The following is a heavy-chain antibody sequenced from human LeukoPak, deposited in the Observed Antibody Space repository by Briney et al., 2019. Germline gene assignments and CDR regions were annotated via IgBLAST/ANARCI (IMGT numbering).Heavy chain of an antibody. V-gene: IGHV1-3*01. D-gene: IGHD3-9*01. CDR3: ARSIIVLRYFDWPSDYGMDV. Sequence: GASVKVSCKASGYTFTSYAMHWVRQAPGQRLEWMGWINAGNGNTKYSQKFQGRVTITRDTSASTAYMELSSLRSEDTAVYYCARSIIVLRYFDWPSDYGMDVWGQGTTVTVSS. CDR1: GYTFTSYA. CDR2: INAGNGNT. J-gene: IGHJ6*02.